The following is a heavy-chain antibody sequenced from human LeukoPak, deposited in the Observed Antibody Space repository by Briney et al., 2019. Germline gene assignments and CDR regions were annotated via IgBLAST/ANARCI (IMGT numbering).Heavy chain of an antibody. CDR2: IYYSGST. J-gene: IGHJ4*02. CDR1: GGSISSGGYS. CDR3: ARSSCPGGSCYDNRGYFDY. D-gene: IGHD2-15*01. V-gene: IGHV4-30-4*07. Sequence: SETLSLTCAVSGGSISSGGYSWSWIRQPPGKGLEWIGYIYYSGSTYYNPSLKSRVTISVDTSKNQFSLKLSSVTAADTAVYYCARSSCPGGSCYDNRGYFDYWGQGTLVTVSS.